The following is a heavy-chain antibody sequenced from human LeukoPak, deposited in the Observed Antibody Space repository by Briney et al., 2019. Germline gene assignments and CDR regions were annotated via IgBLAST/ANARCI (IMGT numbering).Heavy chain of an antibody. CDR1: GGSISSYY. Sequence: SETLSLTCTVSGGSISSYYWSWIRQPPGKGLEWVGYIYYSGNTNYNPSLRSRVTTSVDTSKNQFSLKLSSVTAADTAVYYSARDKGEYYDSSGYLDYWGQGTLVTVSS. V-gene: IGHV4-59*01. J-gene: IGHJ4*02. CDR3: ARDKGEYYDSSGYLDY. CDR2: IYYSGNT. D-gene: IGHD3-22*01.